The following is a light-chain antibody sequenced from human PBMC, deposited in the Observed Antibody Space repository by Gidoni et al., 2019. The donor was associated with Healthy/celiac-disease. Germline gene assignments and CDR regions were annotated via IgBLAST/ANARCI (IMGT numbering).Light chain of an antibody. J-gene: IGLJ2*01. CDR1: SSNIGAGYD. CDR2: GNN. CDR3: QSFDSGLSGPVV. Sequence: QSVLTQPPSVSGAPGQSVPISCTGASSNIGAGYDVHWYQQLPGSAPKLLIFGNNNRPSGVPDRFSSSKSGASASLAITGLQAEDEADYYCQSFDSGLSGPVVFGGGTKLTVL. V-gene: IGLV1-40*01.